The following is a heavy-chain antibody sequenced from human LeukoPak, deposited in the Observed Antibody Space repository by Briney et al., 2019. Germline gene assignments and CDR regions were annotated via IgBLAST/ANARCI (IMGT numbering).Heavy chain of an antibody. V-gene: IGHV3-23*01. J-gene: IGHJ4*02. CDR3: AGRGYYGSGSYGFDY. Sequence: GGSLRLSCAASGFTFSSYAMSWVRQAPGKGLEWVSAISGSGGSTYYADSVKGRFTISRDNSKNTLYLQMNSLRAEDTAVYYCAGRGYYGSGSYGFDYWGQGTLVTVSS. CDR1: GFTFSSYA. CDR2: ISGSGGST. D-gene: IGHD3-10*01.